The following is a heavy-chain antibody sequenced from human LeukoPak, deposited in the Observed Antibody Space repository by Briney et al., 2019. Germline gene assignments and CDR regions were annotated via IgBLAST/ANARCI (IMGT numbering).Heavy chain of an antibody. Sequence: SQTLSLTCTVSGGSISSGGYYWSWIRQHPGKGLEWIGYIYYSGSTYYNPSLKSRVTISVDTSKNQFSLKLSSVTAADTAVYYCARATEGFGESFPDWGQGTLVTVSS. D-gene: IGHD3-10*01. CDR1: GGSISSGGYY. J-gene: IGHJ4*02. CDR3: ARATEGFGESFPD. V-gene: IGHV4-31*03. CDR2: IYYSGST.